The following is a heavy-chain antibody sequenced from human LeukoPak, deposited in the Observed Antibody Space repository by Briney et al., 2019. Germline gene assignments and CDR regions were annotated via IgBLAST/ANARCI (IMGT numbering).Heavy chain of an antibody. CDR2: ISDDGRST. Sequence: GGSLRLSCAASGFTFSNYGMSWVRQAPGKGLEWVSAISDDGRSTYYADSVRGRFTISKDNSKKTLSLQMNNLRAGDTAVYYCAKRVPYSSSSVYFDYWGQGTLVTVSS. J-gene: IGHJ4*02. D-gene: IGHD6-6*01. CDR1: GFTFSNYG. V-gene: IGHV3-23*01. CDR3: AKRVPYSSSSVYFDY.